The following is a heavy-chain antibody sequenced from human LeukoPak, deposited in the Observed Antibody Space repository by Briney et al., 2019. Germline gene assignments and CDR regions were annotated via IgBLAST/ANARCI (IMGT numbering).Heavy chain of an antibody. D-gene: IGHD3-3*01. J-gene: IGHJ6*03. CDR1: GGSLSGHY. CDR2: IYYSGST. V-gene: IGHV4-59*11. CDR3: ARGDFCSKSNCYLRPMDV. Sequence: SETLSLTCAVYGGSLSGHYWNWIRQPPGKGLEWIGYIYYSGSTTYNPSLKSRVTMSVDTAKNQFSLKLRSVTAADTAVYYCARGDFCSKSNCYLRPMDVWGKGTTVTVSS.